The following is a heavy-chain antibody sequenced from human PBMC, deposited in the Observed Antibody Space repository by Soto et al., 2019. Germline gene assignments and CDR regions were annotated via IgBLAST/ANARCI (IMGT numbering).Heavy chain of an antibody. CDR1: GFTFGYYA. V-gene: IGHV3-49*04. Sequence: GGSLRLSCTASGFTFGYYAMSWVRQSPGKGLEWVGFIRSNDYGGASEYAASVKGRFTISRDDTNSIAYLQMNSLKTEDTAVYYCTRNQYYYGMDVWGQGTTVTVSS. CDR2: IRSNDYGGAS. J-gene: IGHJ6*02. CDR3: TRNQYYYGMDV.